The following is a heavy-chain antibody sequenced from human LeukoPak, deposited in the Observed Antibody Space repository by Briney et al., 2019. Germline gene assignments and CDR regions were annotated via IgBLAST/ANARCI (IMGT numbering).Heavy chain of an antibody. CDR2: INHSEST. Sequence: SETLPLTCAVYGGSFSGYYWSWIRQPPAKGLEWIGEINHSESTNYNPCPKSQGPISIDTSKNQSSLTLSSVTAADTAVYYCARRSAAMVHRYYYYYKDVWGKGTTVTISS. V-gene: IGHV4-34*01. J-gene: IGHJ6*03. CDR1: GGSFSGYY. D-gene: IGHD5-18*01. CDR3: ARRSAAMVHRYYYYYKDV.